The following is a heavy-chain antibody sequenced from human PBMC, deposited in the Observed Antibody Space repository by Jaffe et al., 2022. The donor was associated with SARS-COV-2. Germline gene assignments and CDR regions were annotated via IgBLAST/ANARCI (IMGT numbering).Heavy chain of an antibody. CDR3: ARGYPTYYDFFREGAQVYYYYGMDV. D-gene: IGHD3-3*01. J-gene: IGHJ6*02. Sequence: QVQLVQSGAEVKKPGASVKVSCKASGYTFTSYDINWVRQATGQGLEWMGWMNPNSGNTGYAQKFQGRVTMTRNTSISTAYMELSSLRSEDTAVYYCARGYPTYYDFFREGAQVYYYYGMDVWGQGTTVTVSS. V-gene: IGHV1-8*01. CDR2: MNPNSGNT. CDR1: GYTFTSYD.